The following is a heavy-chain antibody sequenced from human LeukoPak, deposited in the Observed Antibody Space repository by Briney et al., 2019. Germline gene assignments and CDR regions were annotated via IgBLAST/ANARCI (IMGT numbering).Heavy chain of an antibody. CDR3: ARDGINITYYDILTGYFGY. D-gene: IGHD3-9*01. V-gene: IGHV3-30-3*01. Sequence: EPGGSLRLSCAASGFTFSSYAMHWVRQAPGKGLEWVAVISYDGSNKYYADSVKGRFTISRDNSKNTLYLQMNSLRAEDTAVYYCARDGINITYYDILTGYFGYWGQGTLVTVSS. J-gene: IGHJ4*02. CDR1: GFTFSSYA. CDR2: ISYDGSNK.